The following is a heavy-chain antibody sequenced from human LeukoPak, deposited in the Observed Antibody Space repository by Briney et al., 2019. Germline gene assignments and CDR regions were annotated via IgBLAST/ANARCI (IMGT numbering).Heavy chain of an antibody. D-gene: IGHD3-3*01. CDR1: GFTFSSYS. V-gene: IGHV3-21*01. Sequence: GGSLRLSCAASGFTFSSYSMNWVRQAPGKGLEWVSSISSSSSYIYYADSVKGRFTISRDNAKNSLYLQMNSLRAEDTAVYYCARDNPPSYYDFWSGYSPFDYWGQGTLVTVSS. CDR3: ARDNPPSYYDFWSGYSPFDY. J-gene: IGHJ4*02. CDR2: ISSSSSYI.